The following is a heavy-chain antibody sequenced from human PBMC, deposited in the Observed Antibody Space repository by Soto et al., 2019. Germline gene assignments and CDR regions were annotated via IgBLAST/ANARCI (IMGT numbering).Heavy chain of an antibody. J-gene: IGHJ4*02. CDR3: ARKVWGSSALGAEFDC. V-gene: IGHV3-30-3*01. CDR1: GFTFSSYA. CDR2: ISYDGSNK. Sequence: QVQLVESGGGVVQPGRSLRLSCAASGFTFSSYAMHWVRQAPGKGLEWVAVISYDGSNKYYADSVKGRFTISRDNSKNTLYLQMNSLRAEDTAVYYCARKVWGSSALGAEFDCWGQGTLVTVSS. D-gene: IGHD6-6*01.